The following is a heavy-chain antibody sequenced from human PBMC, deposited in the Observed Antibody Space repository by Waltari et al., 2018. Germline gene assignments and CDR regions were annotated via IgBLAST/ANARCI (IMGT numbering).Heavy chain of an antibody. CDR2: MNPNSGNT. V-gene: IGHV1-8*01. CDR1: GYTFTSYD. CDR3: ARGIRNTNWGLYYYYMDV. Sequence: QVQLVQSGAEVKKPGASVKVSCKASGYTFTSYDINWVRQATGQGLEWMGWMNPNSGNTGYAQKFQGRVTMTRNTSISTAYMELSSLRSEDTAVYYCARGIRNTNWGLYYYYMDVWGKGTTVTVSS. J-gene: IGHJ6*03. D-gene: IGHD7-27*01.